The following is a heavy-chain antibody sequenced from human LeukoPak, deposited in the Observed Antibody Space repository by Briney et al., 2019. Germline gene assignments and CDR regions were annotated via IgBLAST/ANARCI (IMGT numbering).Heavy chain of an antibody. CDR2: IYYSGST. CDR3: ARRAAMATNWFDP. D-gene: IGHD5-18*01. CDR1: GGSISSGGYY. J-gene: IGHJ5*02. V-gene: IGHV4-31*03. Sequence: SETLSLTCTVSGGSISSGGYYWSWIRQHPGKGLEWIGYIYYSGSTYYNPSLKSRVTISVDTSKNQFSLKLSPVTAADTAVYYCARRAAMATNWFDPWGQGTLVTVSS.